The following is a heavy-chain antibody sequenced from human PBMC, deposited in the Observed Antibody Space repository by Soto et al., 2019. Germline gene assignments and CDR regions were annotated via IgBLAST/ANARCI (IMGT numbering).Heavy chain of an antibody. V-gene: IGHV1-8*01. CDR1: GYSFTSLD. CDR3: ARGVSAGVDY. CDR2: MQPSTART. J-gene: IGHJ4*02. D-gene: IGHD1-26*01. Sequence: QVQLVQSGAEVREPGASVKVSCKASGYSFTSLDINWVRQTAGQGLAWMGWMQPSTARTGYAQKFQGRVTMTRDTSINTAYMELTTLTSDDTAFYYCARGVSAGVDYWSQGTLVTVSS.